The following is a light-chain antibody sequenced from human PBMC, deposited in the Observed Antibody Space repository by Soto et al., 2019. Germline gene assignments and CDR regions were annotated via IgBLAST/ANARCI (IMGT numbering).Light chain of an antibody. J-gene: IGLJ2*01. CDR3: CSYAGSYTFV. V-gene: IGLV2-11*01. CDR2: DVT. CDR1: SGDVGGYNY. Sequence: QSVLTQPRSVSGSPGQSVTIFCAGTSGDVGGYNYVSWYQQHPGKAPKVIICDVTKRPSGVPDRFAGSKSGNTASLTISGLQAEDEADYYCCSYAGSYTFVFGGGTKVTVL.